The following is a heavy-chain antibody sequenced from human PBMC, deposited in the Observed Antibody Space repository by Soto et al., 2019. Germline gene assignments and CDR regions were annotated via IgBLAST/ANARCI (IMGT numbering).Heavy chain of an antibody. D-gene: IGHD6-19*01. CDR1: GGSISSSSYY. CDR2: IYYSGST. CDR3: ARQGAGSGWYFDWFDP. J-gene: IGHJ5*02. V-gene: IGHV4-39*01. Sequence: SETLSLTCTVSGGSISSSSYYWGWIRQPPGKGLEWIGSIYYSGSTYYNPSLKSRVTISVDTSKNQFSLKLSSVTAADTAVYYCARQGAGSGWYFDWFDPWGRGTLVTVSS.